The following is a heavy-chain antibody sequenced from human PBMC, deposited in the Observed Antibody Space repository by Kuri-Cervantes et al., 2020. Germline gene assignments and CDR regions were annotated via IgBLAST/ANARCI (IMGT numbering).Heavy chain of an antibody. Sequence: GGSLRLSCALSGCALSSYAMSWVRQAPGKGLEWVSVISGSGGRTYYGDSVKGRYTISRDNSKNTMYLQMNSLRAQDTAVYYCAKRITVAIDDWGHGTLVTVSS. V-gene: IGHV3-23*01. D-gene: IGHD3-10*01. J-gene: IGHJ4*01. CDR3: AKRITVAIDD. CDR1: GCALSSYA. CDR2: ISGSGGRT.